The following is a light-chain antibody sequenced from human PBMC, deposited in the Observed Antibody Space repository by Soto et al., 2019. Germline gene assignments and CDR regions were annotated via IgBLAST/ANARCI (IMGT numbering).Light chain of an antibody. CDR1: SSDVGSYNL. CDR3: SSYTISSTYV. CDR2: EVS. V-gene: IGLV2-14*02. J-gene: IGLJ1*01. Sequence: QSVLTQPASVSGSPGQSITISCTGTSSDVGSYNLVSWYQLHPGKAPKLMIYEVSDRPSGVSNRFSGSKSGNTASLTISGLQAEDEADYYCSSYTISSTYVFGTGTKVTVL.